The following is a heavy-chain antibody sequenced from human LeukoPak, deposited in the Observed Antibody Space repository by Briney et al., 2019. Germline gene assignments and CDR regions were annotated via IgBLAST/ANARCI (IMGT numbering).Heavy chain of an antibody. CDR1: GFSLTTSGVS. Sequence: SGPSLVKPTQTLTLTCTFSGFSLTTSGVSGGWIRQPPGKALEWLAVIYWDDDERYSPSLESRLTITKDTSKNQVVLTMTNVDPVDTATYYCAHSGRYFYDTSGHLFDYSFNSWGQGTLVTVSS. J-gene: IGHJ4*02. D-gene: IGHD3-22*01. V-gene: IGHV2-5*02. CDR2: IYWDDDE. CDR3: AHSGRYFYDTSGHLFDYSFNS.